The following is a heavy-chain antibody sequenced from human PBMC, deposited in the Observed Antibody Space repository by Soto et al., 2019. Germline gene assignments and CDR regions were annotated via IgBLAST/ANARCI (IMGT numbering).Heavy chain of an antibody. D-gene: IGHD1-26*01. CDR1: GFSVSSNY. Sequence: DVQLVESGGGLVQSGGSLRLFCAISGFSVSSNYLSWVRQAPGKGLEWVSVHYSGGSTYYADSVQGRFTISRDKSNNTLYLQMRRVRAEDTAVYFCARHRHPRGTVGATSPLDPWGQGTQVTVSS. CDR3: ARHRHPRGTVGATSPLDP. J-gene: IGHJ5*02. CDR2: HYSGGST. V-gene: IGHV3-53*01.